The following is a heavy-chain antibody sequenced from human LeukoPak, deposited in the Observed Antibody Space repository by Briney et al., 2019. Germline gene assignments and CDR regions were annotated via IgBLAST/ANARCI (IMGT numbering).Heavy chain of an antibody. V-gene: IGHV6-1*01. J-gene: IGHJ4*02. CDR1: GDSVSSNSAA. CDR2: TYYRSKWYN. Sequence: SQTLSLTCAISGDSVSSNSAAWNWIRQSPLRGLEWLGRTYYRSKWYNDYEVSVKSRITINPDTSKNPFSLQLNSVTPEDTAVYYCARGYYGSGSYYKGNDYWGQGTLVTVSS. CDR3: ARGYYGSGSYYKGNDY. D-gene: IGHD3-10*01.